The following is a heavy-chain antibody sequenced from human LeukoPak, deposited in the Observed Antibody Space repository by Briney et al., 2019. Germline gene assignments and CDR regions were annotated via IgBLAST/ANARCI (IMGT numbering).Heavy chain of an antibody. D-gene: IGHD4-17*01. CDR1: GGSISSDTYY. V-gene: IGHV3-23*01. CDR2: ISGSGGTT. CDR3: AKAGDPVTVTKLDY. Sequence: QPSETLSLTCIVSGGSISSDTYYWGWIRQPPGKGLEWVSGISGSGGTTYYADSVKGRFTISRDNSKNTLYLEMNSLRAEDTAVYYCAKAGDPVTVTKLDYWGQGTLVTVSS. J-gene: IGHJ4*02.